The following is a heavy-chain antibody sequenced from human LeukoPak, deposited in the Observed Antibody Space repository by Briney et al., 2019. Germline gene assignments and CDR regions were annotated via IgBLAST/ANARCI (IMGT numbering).Heavy chain of an antibody. J-gene: IGHJ4*02. CDR1: GGSFSTNI. V-gene: IGHV4-59*08. Sequence: SETLSLTCTVSGGSFSTNIWSWIRQPPGKGLEWIAYIQKSGTTSYNPSLKSRVTISLDTSRNQFYLKLSSVTAADAAVYYCARHEYGLGSRNWGQGTLVTVSS. D-gene: IGHD3-10*01. CDR3: ARHEYGLGSRN. CDR2: IQKSGTT.